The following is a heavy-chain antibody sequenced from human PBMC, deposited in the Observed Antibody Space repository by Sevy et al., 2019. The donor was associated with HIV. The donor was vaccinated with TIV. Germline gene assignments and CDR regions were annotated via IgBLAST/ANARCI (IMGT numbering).Heavy chain of an antibody. Sequence: SETLSLTCTVSGGSITSLYWNWIRQPPGKGLEWIANIYYNGHINYNPSLKSRVTLSLDTSKNQFSPRLSSVTAADTAMYYCAGENAWGRGYSWGQGTLVIVSS. CDR3: AGENAWGRGYS. J-gene: IGHJ4*02. D-gene: IGHD1-26*01. CDR1: GGSITSLY. CDR2: IYYNGHI. V-gene: IGHV4-59*08.